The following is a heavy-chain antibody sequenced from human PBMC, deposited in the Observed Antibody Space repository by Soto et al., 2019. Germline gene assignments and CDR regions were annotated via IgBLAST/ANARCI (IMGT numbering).Heavy chain of an antibody. CDR3: ARNPSGSYLNWFDP. CDR1: GGSISSYY. V-gene: IGHV4-59*01. Sequence: SATLSLTCTVSGGSISSYYWSWIRQPPGKGLEWIGYIYYSGSTNYNPSLKSRVTISVDTSKNQFSLKLSSVTAADTAVYYCARNPSGSYLNWFDPWGQGTLVTVSS. CDR2: IYYSGST. D-gene: IGHD1-26*01. J-gene: IGHJ5*02.